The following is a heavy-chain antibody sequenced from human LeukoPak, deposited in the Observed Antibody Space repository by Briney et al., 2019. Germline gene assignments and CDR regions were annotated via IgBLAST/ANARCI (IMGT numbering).Heavy chain of an antibody. D-gene: IGHD2-2*01. J-gene: IGHJ3*02. V-gene: IGHV3-20*01. CDR1: GFTFDDYG. CDR3: ARVVDCCSSTSFYLSCAFDI. Sequence: GGSLRLSCAASGFTFDDYGMSWVRQAPGKGLEWVSGINWNGGSTGYADSVKGRFTISRDNAKNSLYLQMNSLRAEDTALYHCARVVDCCSSTSFYLSCAFDIWGQGTMVTVSP. CDR2: INWNGGST.